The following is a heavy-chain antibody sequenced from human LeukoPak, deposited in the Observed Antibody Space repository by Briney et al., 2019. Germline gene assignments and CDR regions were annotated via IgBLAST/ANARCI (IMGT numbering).Heavy chain of an antibody. CDR1: GGSFSGYY. J-gene: IGHJ6*02. D-gene: IGHD2-15*01. CDR3: ARAGAAHFYYYYGMDV. CDR2: INHSGST. V-gene: IGHV4-34*01. Sequence: SETLSLTCAVYGGSFSGYYWSWIRQPPGKGLEWIGEINHSGSTNYNPSLKSRVTISVDTSKNQFSLKLSSVTAADTAVYYCARAGAAHFYYYYGMDVWGQGTTVTVSS.